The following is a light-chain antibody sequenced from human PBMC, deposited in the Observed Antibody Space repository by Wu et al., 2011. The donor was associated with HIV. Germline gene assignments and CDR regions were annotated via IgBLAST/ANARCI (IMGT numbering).Light chain of an antibody. CDR2: GAS. J-gene: IGKJ1*01. CDR3: QKYNTAPWT. V-gene: IGKV3-20*01. CDR1: QSVSSNF. Sequence: ATLSCRASQSVSSNFLAWYQHRPGQAPRLLIYGASNRATGIPDRFSGSGSGTDFTLTISRLEPEDVATYYCQKYNTAPWTFGQGTKVEMK.